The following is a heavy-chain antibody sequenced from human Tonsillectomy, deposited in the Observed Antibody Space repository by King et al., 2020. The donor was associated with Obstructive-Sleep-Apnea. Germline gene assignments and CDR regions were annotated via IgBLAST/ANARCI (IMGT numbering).Heavy chain of an antibody. D-gene: IGHD3-3*01. CDR3: AKQGTIFGVVTEVDYYGMDV. Sequence: VQLVESGGGLVQPGGSLRLSCAASGFTFSSYAMSWVRQAPGKGLEWGSSISASGGSTNYADSVRGRFTISRDNSKTTLYLQMNSLRAEDTAVYHCAKQGTIFGVVTEVDYYGMDVWGQGTTVTVSS. CDR2: ISASGGST. CDR1: GFTFSSYA. V-gene: IGHV3-23*04. J-gene: IGHJ6*02.